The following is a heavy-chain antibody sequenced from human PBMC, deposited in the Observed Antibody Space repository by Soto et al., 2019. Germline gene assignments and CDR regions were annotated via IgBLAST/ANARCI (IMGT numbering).Heavy chain of an antibody. CDR3: AREGFRGVMSYYGMDV. CDR1: GFTFSNAW. CDR2: IKRKTDGGTT. V-gene: IGHV3-15*01. Sequence: GGSLRLSCAASGFTFSNAWMSWVRQAPGKGLEWVGRIKRKTDGGTTDYAAPVKGRFTISRDDSKNTLYLQMNSLKTEDTAVYYCAREGFRGVMSYYGMDVWGQGTTVTVSS. D-gene: IGHD3-16*01. J-gene: IGHJ6*02.